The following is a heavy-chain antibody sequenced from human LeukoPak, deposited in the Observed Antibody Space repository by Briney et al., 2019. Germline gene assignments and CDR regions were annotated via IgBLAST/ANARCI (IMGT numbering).Heavy chain of an antibody. V-gene: IGHV1-2*02. CDR3: SRDGPSGSNMASDY. CDR1: EYTFTNYY. CDR2: ILPNSGGT. D-gene: IGHD1-26*01. Sequence: ASVRVSCKAFEYTFTNYYMHWVRQAPGQGLEWMGWILPNSGGTHYGQKFQGRVTITGDTSINTAYIELTRLTSDDTAVYYCSRDGPSGSNMASDYWGQGTLVTVSS. J-gene: IGHJ4*02.